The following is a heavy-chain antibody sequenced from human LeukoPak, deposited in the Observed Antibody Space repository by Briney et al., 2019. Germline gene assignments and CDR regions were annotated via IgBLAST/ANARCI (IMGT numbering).Heavy chain of an antibody. J-gene: IGHJ4*02. Sequence: ASVKVSCKASGYTFTSYAMNWVRQAPGQGLEWMGWINTNTGNPTYAQGFTGRFVFSLDTSVSTAYLQISSLKAEDTAVYYCVRGIDTTGYFNYWGREPWSPSPQ. CDR2: INTNTGNP. V-gene: IGHV7-4-1*02. CDR3: VRGIDTTGYFNY. CDR1: GYTFTSYA. D-gene: IGHD3-22*01.